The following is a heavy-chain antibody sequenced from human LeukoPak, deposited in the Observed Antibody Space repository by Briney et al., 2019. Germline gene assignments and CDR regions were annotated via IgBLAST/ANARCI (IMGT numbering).Heavy chain of an antibody. D-gene: IGHD2-2*01. V-gene: IGHV1-2*02. CDR1: GYTFTGYY. CDR2: INPNSGGT. Sequence: GASVKVSCKASGYTFTGYYMHWVRQAPGQGLEWMGWINPNSGGTNYAQKFQGRVTMTRDTSISTAYMELSRLRSDDTAVYYCARAFCQLLLNCWFDPWGQGTLVTVSS. J-gene: IGHJ5*02. CDR3: ARAFCQLLLNCWFDP.